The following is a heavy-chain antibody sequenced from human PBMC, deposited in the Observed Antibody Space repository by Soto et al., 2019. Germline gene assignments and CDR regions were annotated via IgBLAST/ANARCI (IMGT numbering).Heavy chain of an antibody. CDR1: GGSFSGYY. V-gene: IGHV4-34*01. J-gene: IGHJ6*02. CDR3: ARGPALYYYGMDV. Sequence: QVQLQQWGAGLLMPSETLSLTCAVYGGSFSGYYWSWIRQPPGKGLEWIGKINHSGSTNYNPSLKSQVTISVDTSKNQFSLKRSSVTAADAAVYYCARGPALYYYGMDVWGQGTTVTVSS. CDR2: INHSGST.